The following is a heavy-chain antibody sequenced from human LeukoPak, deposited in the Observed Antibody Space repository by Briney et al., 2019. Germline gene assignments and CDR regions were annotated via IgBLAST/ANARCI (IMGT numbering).Heavy chain of an antibody. CDR2: ISTSSSYI. J-gene: IGHJ6*03. V-gene: IGHV3-21*01. CDR3: ARGPPAISYYMDV. Sequence: GWSLRLSCAASGFTFSSNSMNWVRQAPGKGLEWVSSISTSSSYIYYAGSLKGRFTISRDNAKNSLYLQMNSLRAEDTAVYYCARGPPAISYYMDVWGKGTTVTVSS. D-gene: IGHD3-3*01. CDR1: GFTFSSNS.